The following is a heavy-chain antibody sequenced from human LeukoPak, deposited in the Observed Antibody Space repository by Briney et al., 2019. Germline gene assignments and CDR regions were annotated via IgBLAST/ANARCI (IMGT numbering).Heavy chain of an antibody. Sequence: SETLSLTCTVSGGSISSSSYYWGWIRQPPGKGLEWIGSIYYSGSTYYNPSLKSRVTISVDTSKNQFSLKLSSVTAADTAVYYCARGPVYGGLLWFGELLSGYFDYWGQGTLVTVSS. V-gene: IGHV4-39*07. J-gene: IGHJ4*02. CDR3: ARGPVYGGLLWFGELLSGYFDY. D-gene: IGHD3-10*01. CDR2: IYYSGST. CDR1: GGSISSSSYY.